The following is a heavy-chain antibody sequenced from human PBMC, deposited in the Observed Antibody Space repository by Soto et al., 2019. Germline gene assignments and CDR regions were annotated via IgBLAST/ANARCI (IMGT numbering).Heavy chain of an antibody. D-gene: IGHD2-2*02. CDR3: ARDCDTSSHLSWLDP. J-gene: IGHJ5*02. CDR1: GFTFSRYG. Sequence: GGSLRLSCAASGFTFSRYGIHWVRQTPGKGLEWVAVVWYDGSRQSYGDSVRGRFTVSRDSSTNMVYLEMNSLRAEDTGLYYCARDCDTSSHLSWLDPWGQGTLVTVSS. V-gene: IGHV3-33*08. CDR2: VWYDGSRQ.